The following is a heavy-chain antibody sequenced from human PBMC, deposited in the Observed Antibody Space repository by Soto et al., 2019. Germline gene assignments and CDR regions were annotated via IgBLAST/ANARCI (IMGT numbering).Heavy chain of an antibody. D-gene: IGHD2-15*01. V-gene: IGHV4-39*01. CDR3: ARTAVAAHWYVAL. Sequence: LQLQESGPGLGKPSETLSLTCTVSGGSISSRYYWGWIRQTPGKGLEWIASIYYVGSTYYSPSLESRVTISVDTSNNPFSLRLNSVTAADTAVYYCARTAVAAHWYVALWGRGTLVT. J-gene: IGHJ2*01. CDR1: GGSISSRYY. CDR2: IYYVGST.